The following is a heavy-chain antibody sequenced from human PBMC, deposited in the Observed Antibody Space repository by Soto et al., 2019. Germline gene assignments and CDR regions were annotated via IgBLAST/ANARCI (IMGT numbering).Heavy chain of an antibody. CDR3: ARAGVTPDFFDY. V-gene: IGHV3-53*01. CDR2: FESGGSI. J-gene: IGHJ4*02. Sequence: GGSLRLSXAASGFSVRTNYMSWVRQAPGKGLEWVSVFESGGSIYYADSVKGRFIISRDYAKNTVYLQMNSLRAEDTAVYYCARAGVTPDFFDYWGQGTLVTVSS. D-gene: IGHD2-21*02. CDR1: GFSVRTNY.